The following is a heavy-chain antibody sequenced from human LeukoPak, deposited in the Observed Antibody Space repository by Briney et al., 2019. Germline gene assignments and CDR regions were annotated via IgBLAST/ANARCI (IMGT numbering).Heavy chain of an antibody. CDR3: ASHTDDAFDI. CDR2: ISAYNGNT. D-gene: IGHD2-8*02. CDR1: GYTFINYA. V-gene: IGHV1-18*01. Sequence: ASVKVSCKASGYTFINYAINWVRRAPGQGLEWMGWISAYNGNTNYAQKLQGRVTMTTDTSTSTAYMELRSLRSDDTAVYYCASHTDDAFDIWGQGTMVTVSS. J-gene: IGHJ3*02.